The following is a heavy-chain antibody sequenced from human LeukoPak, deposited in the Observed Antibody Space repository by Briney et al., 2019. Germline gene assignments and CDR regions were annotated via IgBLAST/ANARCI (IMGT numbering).Heavy chain of an antibody. V-gene: IGHV3-48*04. Sequence: GGSLRLSCAASGFTFSSYSMNWVRQAPGKGLEWVSYISSGGVTISYADSVRGRFTISRDNAENSLYLQMNNLRAEDTAVYYCARDFGVPGTPGDYWGQGTLVTVSS. D-gene: IGHD3-3*01. CDR2: ISSGGVTI. J-gene: IGHJ4*02. CDR3: ARDFGVPGTPGDY. CDR1: GFTFSSYS.